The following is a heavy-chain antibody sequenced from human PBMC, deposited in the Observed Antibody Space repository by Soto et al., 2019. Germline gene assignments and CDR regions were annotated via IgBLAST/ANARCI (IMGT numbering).Heavy chain of an antibody. V-gene: IGHV3-74*03. CDR1: GFTFSSYW. Sequence: EVQLVESGGGLVQPGGSLRLSCAASGFTFSSYWMYWVRQVPGKGLVWVSRINTDGSTTTYAASVEGRFTISRDNAKNTLFLKMNSLRAEDTAVYSCARGGDSGSGDYWGQGILVIVSS. D-gene: IGHD3-10*01. CDR3: ARGGDSGSGDY. J-gene: IGHJ4*02. CDR2: INTDGSTT.